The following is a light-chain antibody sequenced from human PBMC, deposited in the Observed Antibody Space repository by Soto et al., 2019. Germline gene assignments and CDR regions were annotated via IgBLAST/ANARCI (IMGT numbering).Light chain of an antibody. CDR3: QHYSNWPPT. Sequence: EMVMTQSPATLSVSPSERVTLSCRASESVHSNLAWYQQKPGQGPSLLIYYASTRVTGVPDRFSGSGSGTEFTLTISSLRSEDFGVYYCQHYSNWPPTFGPGTKVEIK. CDR2: YAS. V-gene: IGKV3-15*01. J-gene: IGKJ3*01. CDR1: ESVHSN.